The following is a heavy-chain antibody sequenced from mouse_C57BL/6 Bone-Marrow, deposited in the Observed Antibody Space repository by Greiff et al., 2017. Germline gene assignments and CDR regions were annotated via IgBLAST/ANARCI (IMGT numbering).Heavy chain of an antibody. Sequence: EVQLQQSGPGLVKPSQTVFLTCTVTGISITTGNYRWSWIRQFPGNKLEWIGYISYSGPITYNPSLTSRTTITRDTPKNQFFLEMNSLTAEDTATYYCARDRGSHYAMDYWGQGTSVTVSS. CDR3: ARDRGSHYAMDY. D-gene: IGHD3-1*01. J-gene: IGHJ4*01. CDR1: GISITTGNYR. CDR2: ISYSGPI. V-gene: IGHV3-5*01.